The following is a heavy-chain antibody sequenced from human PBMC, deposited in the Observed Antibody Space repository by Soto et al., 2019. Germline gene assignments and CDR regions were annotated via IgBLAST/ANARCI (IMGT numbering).Heavy chain of an antibody. CDR1: GFTFRSYA. CDR3: VKVGVTTIYDAFDI. V-gene: IGHV3-23*01. D-gene: IGHD5-12*01. CDR2: ISSGGCTT. J-gene: IGHJ3*02. Sequence: EFQLLESGGGLEQPGGSLRLSCVASGFTFRSYAMSWVRQPPGKGQEWVSAISSGGCTTHYADSVNGRFTISRDDAKNRPYLQMNSLRAEDTAVYYCVKVGVTTIYDAFDIWGQGTVVTVSS.